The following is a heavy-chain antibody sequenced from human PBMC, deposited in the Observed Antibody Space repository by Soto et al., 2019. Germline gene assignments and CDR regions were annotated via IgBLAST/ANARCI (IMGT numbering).Heavy chain of an antibody. CDR3: ARDIGITMVRGVIISPFDY. V-gene: IGHV1-18*04. CDR2: ISAYNGNT. D-gene: IGHD3-10*01. J-gene: IGHJ4*02. CDR1: GYTFTSYG. Sequence: ASVKVSCKASGYTFTSYGISWVRQAPGQGLEWMGWISAYNGNTNYAQKLQGRVTMTTDPSTSTAYMELRSLRSDDTAVYYCARDIGITMVRGVIISPFDYWGQGTLVTVSS.